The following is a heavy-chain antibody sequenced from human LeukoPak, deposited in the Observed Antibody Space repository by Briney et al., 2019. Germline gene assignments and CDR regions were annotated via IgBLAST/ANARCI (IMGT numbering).Heavy chain of an antibody. J-gene: IGHJ4*02. V-gene: IGHV3-30*02. D-gene: IGHD6-13*01. CDR1: GFMFSSSG. CDR3: AKRGYSSSWNFDS. Sequence: PGGSLRLSSAASGFMFSSSGMHWVRQAPGKGLEWVAFIRYDGSNKYYADSVKGRFTISRDNSKNTVSLQMNSLRPEDTAVYYCAKRGYSSSWNFDSWGQGTLVTVSS. CDR2: IRYDGSNK.